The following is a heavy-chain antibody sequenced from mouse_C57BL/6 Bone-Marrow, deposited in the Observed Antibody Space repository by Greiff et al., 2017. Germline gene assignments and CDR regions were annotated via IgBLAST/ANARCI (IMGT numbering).Heavy chain of an antibody. D-gene: IGHD1-1*01. CDR1: GYTFTSYG. Sequence: VQLQQSGAELARPGASVKLSCKASGYTFTSYGISWVKQRTGQGLEWIGEIYPRSGNSYYNEKFKGKATLTADKSSRTAYMELRSLTSEDSAVYFCARPYVSSNNYWGQGTTLTVSS. CDR3: ARPYVSSNNY. V-gene: IGHV1-81*01. J-gene: IGHJ2*01. CDR2: IYPRSGNS.